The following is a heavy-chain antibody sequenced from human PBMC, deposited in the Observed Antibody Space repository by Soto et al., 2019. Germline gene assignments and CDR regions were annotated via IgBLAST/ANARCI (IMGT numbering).Heavy chain of an antibody. CDR3: VKDVEYYDSSGYTYDAFDI. J-gene: IGHJ3*02. D-gene: IGHD3-22*01. Sequence: GGSLRLSCSASGFTFSSYAMHWVRQAPGKGLEYVPAISSNGGSTYYADSVKGRFTISRDNSKNTLYLQMSSLRAEDTAVYYCVKDVEYYDSSGYTYDAFDIWGQGTMVTVSS. CDR2: ISSNGGST. CDR1: GFTFSSYA. V-gene: IGHV3-64D*06.